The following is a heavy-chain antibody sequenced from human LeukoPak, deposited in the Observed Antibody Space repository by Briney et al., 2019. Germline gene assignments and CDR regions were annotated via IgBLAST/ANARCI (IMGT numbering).Heavy chain of an antibody. V-gene: IGHV3-66*01. CDR3: ARGKQWQGGIDY. D-gene: IGHD6-19*01. CDR2: IYSGGST. CDR1: GFTVSSNY. J-gene: IGHJ4*02. Sequence: PGRSLRLSCAASGFTVSSNYMSWVRQAPGKGLEWVSVIYSGGSTYYADSVKGRFTIPRDNSKNTLYLQMNSLRAEDTAVYYCARGKQWQGGIDYWGQGTLVTVSS.